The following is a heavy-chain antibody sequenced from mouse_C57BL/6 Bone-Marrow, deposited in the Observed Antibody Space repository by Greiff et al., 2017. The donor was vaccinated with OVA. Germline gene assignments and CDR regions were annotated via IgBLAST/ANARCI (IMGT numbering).Heavy chain of an antibody. Sequence: QVQLQQSGPELVKPGASVKISCKASGYAFSSSWMNWVKQRPGKGLEWIGRIYPGDGDTNYNGKFKGKATLTADKSSSTAYMQLCSLTSEDSAVYFCAGRRGFAYWGQGTLVTVSA. CDR1: GYAFSSSW. J-gene: IGHJ3*01. CDR2: IYPGDGDT. V-gene: IGHV1-82*01. CDR3: AGRRGFAY.